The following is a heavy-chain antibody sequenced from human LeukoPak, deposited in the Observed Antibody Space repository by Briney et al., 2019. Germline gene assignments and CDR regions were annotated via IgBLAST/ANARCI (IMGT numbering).Heavy chain of an antibody. CDR2: ISGSGGST. CDR1: GFTFSSYA. J-gene: IGHJ4*02. Sequence: GGSLRLSCAASGFTFSSYAMSWVRQAPGKGLEWVSAISGSGGSTYYADSVKGRFTISRDNSKNTLYLQINSLRAEDTVVYYCVLGGDDFDYWGQGRLVTVCS. CDR3: VLGGDDFDY. D-gene: IGHD4-17*01. V-gene: IGHV3-23*01.